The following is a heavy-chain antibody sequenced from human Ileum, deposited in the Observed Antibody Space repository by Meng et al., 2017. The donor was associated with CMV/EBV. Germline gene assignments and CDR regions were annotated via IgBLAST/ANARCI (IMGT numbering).Heavy chain of an antibody. CDR1: GFTFSSVG. CDR2: LSSDGSYI. Sequence: ASGFTFSSVGMHWVRQAPGKGLEWVAGLSSDGSYIRYADSVRGRFTISRDNSKSTLFLQMDSLRIEDTAVYYATRYCGGDCYRGNYWGQGTLVTVSS. CDR3: TRYCGGDCYRGNY. D-gene: IGHD2-21*02. J-gene: IGHJ4*02. V-gene: IGHV3-30*03.